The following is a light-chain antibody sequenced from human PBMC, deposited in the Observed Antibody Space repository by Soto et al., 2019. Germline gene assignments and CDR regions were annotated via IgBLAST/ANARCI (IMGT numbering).Light chain of an antibody. CDR3: QQYGSSPPSFT. CDR1: QSISSSY. J-gene: IGKJ3*01. V-gene: IGKV3-20*01. Sequence: TQSPSTLSASVGDRVTITCRASQSISSSYLAWYQQKPGQAPRLLIYGASSRATGIPDRFSGSGSGTDFTLTISRLEPEDFAVYYCQQYGSSPPSFTFGPGTKVDIK. CDR2: GAS.